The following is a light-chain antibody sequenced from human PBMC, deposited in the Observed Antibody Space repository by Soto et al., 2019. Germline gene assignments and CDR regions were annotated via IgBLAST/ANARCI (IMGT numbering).Light chain of an antibody. Sequence: DIQMPQSPSSLFASVGDRVTITCRASQTISSSLNWYQQNPGKAPDLLIYAASNLQSGVPSRFSGSGSGSDFTLTISSLQPEDFATYYCQQSYSSPQMYTFGQGTRLEIK. CDR2: AAS. V-gene: IGKV1-39*01. CDR1: QTISSS. CDR3: QQSYSSPQMYT. J-gene: IGKJ2*01.